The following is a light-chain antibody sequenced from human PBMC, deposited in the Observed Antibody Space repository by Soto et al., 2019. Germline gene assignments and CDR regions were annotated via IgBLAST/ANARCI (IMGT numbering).Light chain of an antibody. CDR2: GAS. CDR1: QSVSSSY. Sequence: EIVLTQSPGTLSLSPGERATLSCRASQSVSSSYLAWYQQKPGQAPRLLIYGASTRATGIPDRFSGSGSGTDFSLTISRLEPEDFAVHYCQQYGKSPQITFGQGTRLEI. V-gene: IGKV3-20*01. J-gene: IGKJ5*01. CDR3: QQYGKSPQIT.